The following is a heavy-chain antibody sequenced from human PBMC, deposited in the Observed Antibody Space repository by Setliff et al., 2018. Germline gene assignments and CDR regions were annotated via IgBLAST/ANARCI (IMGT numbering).Heavy chain of an antibody. V-gene: IGHV1-3*01. CDR1: GYTFTTHG. CDR2: FNVGHGYT. CDR3: ARGGGVNDDNSGFYRSFDY. D-gene: IGHD3-22*01. Sequence: GSVKVSCKASGYTFTTHGLHWVRQAPGQRLEWMGWFNVGHGYTKYSQKFQGRVTMTSDTSASTAYMELNSLRSEDTALYYCARGGGVNDDNSGFYRSFDYWGQGTLVTVSS. J-gene: IGHJ4*02.